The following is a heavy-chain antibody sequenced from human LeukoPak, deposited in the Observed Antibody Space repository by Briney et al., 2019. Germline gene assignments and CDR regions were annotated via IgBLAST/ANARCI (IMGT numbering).Heavy chain of an antibody. CDR2: ISAYNGNT. CDR1: GYTFTSYG. D-gene: IGHD3-3*01. V-gene: IGHV1-18*01. Sequence: ASVKVSCKASGYTFTSYGISWVRQAPGQGLEWMGWISAYNGNTNYAQKLQGRVTMTTDTSTSTVYMELSSLRSEDTAVYYCARDRTYDFWSGYSSGPGEYYGMDVWGQGTTVTVSS. J-gene: IGHJ6*02. CDR3: ARDRTYDFWSGYSSGPGEYYGMDV.